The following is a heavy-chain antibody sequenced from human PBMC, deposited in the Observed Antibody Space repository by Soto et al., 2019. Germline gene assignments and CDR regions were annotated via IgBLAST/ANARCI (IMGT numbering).Heavy chain of an antibody. V-gene: IGHV4-34*01. CDR1: GGSFSGYY. Sequence: QVQLQQWGAGLLKPSETLSLTCAADGGSFSGYYWSWIRQPPGKGLEWIGEINHRGSTNSNPSLXSRVTISVDTXXNXFXXKVTSVSAADTAVYYCARGRAATIPVGRRHYWFDPWGQGTLVTVSS. D-gene: IGHD6-25*01. CDR2: INHRGST. J-gene: IGHJ5*02. CDR3: ARGRAATIPVGRRHYWFDP.